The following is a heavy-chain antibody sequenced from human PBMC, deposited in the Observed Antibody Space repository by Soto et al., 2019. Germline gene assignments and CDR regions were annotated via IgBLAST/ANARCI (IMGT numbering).Heavy chain of an antibody. Sequence: SETLSLTCAVSGGSISSGGYSWSWIRQPPGKGLEWIGYIYHSGSTYYNPSLKSRVTISVDRSKNQFSLKLSSVTAADTAVYYCARGPDSSGSLRYFQHWGQGTLVTVS. CDR3: ARGPDSSGSLRYFQH. CDR1: GGSISSGGYS. D-gene: IGHD3-22*01. CDR2: IYHSGST. J-gene: IGHJ1*01. V-gene: IGHV4-30-2*01.